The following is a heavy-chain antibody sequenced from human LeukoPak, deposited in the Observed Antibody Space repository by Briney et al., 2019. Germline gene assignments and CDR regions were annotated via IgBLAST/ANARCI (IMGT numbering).Heavy chain of an antibody. CDR1: GGFISGYY. D-gene: IGHD3-10*01. CDR3: ARAYGSGLTLDY. Sequence: PSETLSLTCTVSGGFISGYYWSWIRQPPGKGLEWIGYIHYSGSTNYNPSLKSRATMSIDTSKNHFSLKLTSVTAADTALYFCARAYGSGLTLDYWGQGTPVTVSS. CDR2: IHYSGST. V-gene: IGHV4-59*01. J-gene: IGHJ4*02.